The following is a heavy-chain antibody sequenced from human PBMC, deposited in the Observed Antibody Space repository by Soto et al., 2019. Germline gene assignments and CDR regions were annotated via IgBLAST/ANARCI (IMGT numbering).Heavy chain of an antibody. V-gene: IGHV3-7*01. CDR1: GFTFINYW. Sequence: GGSLRLSCAASGFTFINYWMSWVRQVPGKGLEWVANIKQDGSERYFADSVKGRFTISRDNAKNSVYLQVNSLRAEDTAVYYCARGMVGDASVSHFDYWGQGTLVTVS. J-gene: IGHJ4*02. D-gene: IGHD1-26*01. CDR2: IKQDGSER. CDR3: ARGMVGDASVSHFDY.